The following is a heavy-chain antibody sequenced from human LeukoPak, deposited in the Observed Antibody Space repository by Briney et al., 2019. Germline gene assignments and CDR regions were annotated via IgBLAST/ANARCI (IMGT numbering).Heavy chain of an antibody. D-gene: IGHD3-22*01. J-gene: IGHJ5*02. Sequence: SVKVSCKASRGTFSSYAISCVRQAPGQGLEWVGGIIPIFGTANYAQKFLGRVTITTDESTSTDYMELRSLRSEDTAVYYCARVTLDSSGYYYPFDPWGQGTLVTVSS. CDR2: IIPIFGTA. CDR3: ARVTLDSSGYYYPFDP. V-gene: IGHV1-69*05. CDR1: RGTFSSYA.